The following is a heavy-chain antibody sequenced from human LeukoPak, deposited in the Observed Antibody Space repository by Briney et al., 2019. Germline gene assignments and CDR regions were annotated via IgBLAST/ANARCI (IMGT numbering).Heavy chain of an antibody. CDR3: ARDPVTGYSSSWYNWFDP. J-gene: IGHJ5*02. V-gene: IGHV1-18*01. CDR2: ISAYNGNT. CDR1: GYTFTSYG. D-gene: IGHD6-13*01. Sequence: ASVKVSCKASGYTFTSYGISWVRQAPGQGLEWMGWISAYNGNTNYAQKLQGRVTMTTDTSTSTAYMELRSLRSDDTAVYYCARDPVTGYSSSWYNWFDPWGQGTLVTVSS.